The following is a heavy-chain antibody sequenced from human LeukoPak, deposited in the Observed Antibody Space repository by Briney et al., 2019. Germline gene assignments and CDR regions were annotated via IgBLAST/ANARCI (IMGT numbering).Heavy chain of an antibody. CDR2: VTYNGNHK. CDR3: ARGSCSGGSCPYDF. Sequence: GGSLRLSCAASGFSFSNHGMNWVRQAPGRGLEWVAVVTYNGNHKNYADSVKGRFTISRDNSKNTMYLQMNSLRAEDTAVFYCARGSCSGGSCPYDFWGQRTLVTVSS. D-gene: IGHD2-15*01. J-gene: IGHJ4*02. CDR1: GFSFSNHG. V-gene: IGHV3-33*05.